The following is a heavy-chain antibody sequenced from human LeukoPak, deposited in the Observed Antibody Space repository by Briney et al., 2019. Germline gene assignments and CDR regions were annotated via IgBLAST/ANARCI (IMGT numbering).Heavy chain of an antibody. CDR2: ISYDGSNK. Sequence: GGSLRLSCAASGFTFSSYGMHWVRQAPGKGLEWVTVISYDGSNKYYADSVKGRFTISRDNSKNTLYLQMNSLRGEDTAVYYCTRDSGYNAFDIWGQGTMVTVSS. D-gene: IGHD5-12*01. V-gene: IGHV3-30*03. CDR3: TRDSGYNAFDI. CDR1: GFTFSSYG. J-gene: IGHJ3*02.